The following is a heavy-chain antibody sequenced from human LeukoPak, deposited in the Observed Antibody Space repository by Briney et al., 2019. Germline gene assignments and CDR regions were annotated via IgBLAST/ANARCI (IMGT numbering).Heavy chain of an antibody. D-gene: IGHD3-3*01. Sequence: SETLSLTCAVYGGSFSGYYWSWIRQPPGKGLEWIGEINHSGSTNYNPSLKSRVTISVDTSKNQFSLKLNSVTAADTAVYYCARGPGSYDFWTDNWFDPWGQGTLVTVSS. CDR2: INHSGST. V-gene: IGHV4-34*01. CDR1: GGSFSGYY. J-gene: IGHJ5*02. CDR3: ARGPGSYDFWTDNWFDP.